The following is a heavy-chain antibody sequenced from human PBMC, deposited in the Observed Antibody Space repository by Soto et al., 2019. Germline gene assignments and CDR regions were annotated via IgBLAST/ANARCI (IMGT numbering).Heavy chain of an antibody. J-gene: IGHJ6*02. V-gene: IGHV1-69*06. D-gene: IGHD2-2*01. Sequence: SVKVSCKASGGTFSSYAISWVRQAPGQGLEWMGGIIPIFGTANYAQKFQGRVTITADKSTSTAYMELSSLRSEDTAVYYCARVEVVPAAALYYYYGMDVWGQGTTVTVS. CDR1: GGTFSSYA. CDR3: ARVEVVPAAALYYYYGMDV. CDR2: IIPIFGTA.